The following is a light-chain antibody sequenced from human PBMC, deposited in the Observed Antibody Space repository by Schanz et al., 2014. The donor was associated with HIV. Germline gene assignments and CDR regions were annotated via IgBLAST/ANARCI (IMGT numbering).Light chain of an antibody. CDR2: NND. CDR3: SSFAGRRNLL. CDR1: RSNIGSRT. J-gene: IGLJ3*02. Sequence: QSVLTQPPSASGTPGQRVTITCSGSRSNIGSRTVDWYYQFPGTAPRLLIRNNDVRPSGVPDRFSGSKSGNAASLTVSGLQADDEADYYCSSFAGRRNLLFGGGTKLTVL. V-gene: IGLV1-44*01.